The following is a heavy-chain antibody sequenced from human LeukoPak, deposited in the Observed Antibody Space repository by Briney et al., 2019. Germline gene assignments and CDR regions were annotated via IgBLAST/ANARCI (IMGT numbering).Heavy chain of an antibody. CDR2: ITSDGDNT. CDR3: AKDLSYTSGSSDY. D-gene: IGHD6-19*01. V-gene: IGHV3-23*01. CDR1: GFTFSAFA. J-gene: IGHJ4*02. Sequence: GGSLRLSCAASGFTFSAFAMTWVRQAPGKGLEWVSTITSDGDNTYSADSVKGRITFSRDNSKNTLSLQLRSLRAEDTAVCYCAKDLSYTSGSSDYWGQGTLVTVSS.